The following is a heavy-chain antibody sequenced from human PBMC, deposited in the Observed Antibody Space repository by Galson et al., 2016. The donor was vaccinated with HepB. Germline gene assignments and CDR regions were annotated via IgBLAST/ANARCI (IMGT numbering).Heavy chain of an antibody. CDR1: GFIFSNYA. V-gene: IGHV3-23*01. D-gene: IGHD3-3*01. J-gene: IGHJ6*02. CDR2: ISGSGGST. Sequence: SLRLSCAASGFIFSNYAMSWVRQVPGKGLEWVSAISGSGGSTHYADSVKGRFTISRDNSKNTLYLQMHSLRAEDTAVYYCAKAVTRNTIFGVVTGKEGAHYGMDVWGQGTTVTVSS. CDR3: AKAVTRNTIFGVVTGKEGAHYGMDV.